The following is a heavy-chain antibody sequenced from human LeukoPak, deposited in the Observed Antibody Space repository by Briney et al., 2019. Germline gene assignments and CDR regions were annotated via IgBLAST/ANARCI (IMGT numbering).Heavy chain of an antibody. D-gene: IGHD2-2*02. CDR1: GFTFSSFA. CDR2: IYGGNNNT. Sequence: GGSLRPSCAASGFTFSSFAMGWVRLAPGKGLQWISCIYGGNNNTYYTDSVTGRFTISRDNSKTTLFLQMNSLRAEDTAVYYCAKGISGSCYTGLGFWGQGTLVTVSS. J-gene: IGHJ4*02. V-gene: IGHV3-23*03. CDR3: AKGISGSCYTGLGF.